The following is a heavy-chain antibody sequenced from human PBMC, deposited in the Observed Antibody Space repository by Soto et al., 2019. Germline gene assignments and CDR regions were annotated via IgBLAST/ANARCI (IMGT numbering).Heavy chain of an antibody. J-gene: IGHJ4*02. CDR2: IYYSGST. CDR3: AREIRTIAAAGTDY. D-gene: IGHD6-13*01. CDR1: GGSISSGDYY. Sequence: SETLSLTCTVSGGSISSGDYYWSWIRQPPGKGLEWIGYIYYSGSTYYNPSLKSRVTISVDTSKNQFSLKLSSVTAADTAVYYCAREIRTIAAAGTDYWGQGTLVTVSS. V-gene: IGHV4-30-4*01.